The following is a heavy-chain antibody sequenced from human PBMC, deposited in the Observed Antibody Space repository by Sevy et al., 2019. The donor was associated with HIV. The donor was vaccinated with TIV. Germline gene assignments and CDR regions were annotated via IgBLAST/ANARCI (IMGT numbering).Heavy chain of an antibody. CDR2: MYHSGTT. CDR3: AAMSTVTKGDALDT. CDR1: GYSIRSGYY. J-gene: IGHJ3*02. V-gene: IGHV4-38-2*02. Sequence: SETLSLTCTISGYSIRSGYYWDWIRQPPGKGLEWIGSMYHSGTTYYNASLKSRVTISADTSKNHFSLKLTSVTAADTAIYHCAAMSTVTKGDALDTWGQGTMVTVSS. D-gene: IGHD4-17*01.